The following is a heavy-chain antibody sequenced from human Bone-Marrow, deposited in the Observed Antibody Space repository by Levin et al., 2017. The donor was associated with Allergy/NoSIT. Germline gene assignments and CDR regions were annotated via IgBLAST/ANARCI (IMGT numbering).Heavy chain of an antibody. Sequence: SETLSLTCTVSGGSISSYYWSWIRQPPGKGLEWIGYIYYSGSTNYIPSLKSRVTISVDTSKNQFSLKLNSVTAADTAVYYCGRAATYGSGSPLGYRGQGTLVTVSS. D-gene: IGHD3-10*01. J-gene: IGHJ4*02. V-gene: IGHV4-59*01. CDR1: GGSISSYY. CDR2: IYYSGST. CDR3: GRAATYGSGSPLGY.